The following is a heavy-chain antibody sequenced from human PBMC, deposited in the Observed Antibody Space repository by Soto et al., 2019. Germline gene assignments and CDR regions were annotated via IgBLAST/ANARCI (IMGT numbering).Heavy chain of an antibody. D-gene: IGHD3-9*01. CDR2: IYFRGNT. CDR1: GDSINSDKYY. Sequence: SETLSLTCSVSGDSINSDKYYWGWIRQQPGKGLEWIGIIYFRGNTYYNPSLQTRVTISLDKSKSQFSLKLNSVTAADSAVYFCARLEGLATISYYFDFWGQGALVTVSS. CDR3: ARLEGLATISYYFDF. V-gene: IGHV4-39*01. J-gene: IGHJ4*02.